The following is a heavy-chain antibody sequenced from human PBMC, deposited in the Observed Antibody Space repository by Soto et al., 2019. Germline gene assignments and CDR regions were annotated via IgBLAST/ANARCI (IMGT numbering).Heavy chain of an antibody. J-gene: IGHJ4*02. D-gene: IGHD4-4*01. CDR1: GGSISSGGYY. V-gene: IGHV4-31*03. Sequence: QVQLQESGPGLAKPSQTLSLSCTVSGGSISSGGYYWSWIRQHPGKGLEWIGYMYNRGSTYYNPSLSSRVTISVDTSKNQFSLKLSSVTAADTAVYYCARRYSNSGDGFDYWGQGTLVTVSS. CDR3: ARRYSNSGDGFDY. CDR2: MYNRGST.